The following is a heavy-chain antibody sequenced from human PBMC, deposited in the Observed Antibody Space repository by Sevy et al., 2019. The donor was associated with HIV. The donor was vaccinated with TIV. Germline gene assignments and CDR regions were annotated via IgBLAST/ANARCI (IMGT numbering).Heavy chain of an antibody. CDR1: GGSFSNSD. CDR3: ARVGGAREGYDYVGLSFIDH. D-gene: IGHD3-16*01. J-gene: IGHJ4*02. CDR2: IIPRFGTA. V-gene: IGHV1-69*13. Sequence: ASVKVSCKVSGGSFSNSDVIWVRQAPGQGLEWMGRIIPRFGTANYSQRFQGRVTITADESTRTVFMELSRLRSEDTALFYCARVGGAREGYDYVGLSFIDHWGQGTLVTVSA.